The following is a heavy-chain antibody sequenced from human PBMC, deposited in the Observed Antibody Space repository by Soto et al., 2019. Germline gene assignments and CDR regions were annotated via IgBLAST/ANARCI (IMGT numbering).Heavy chain of an antibody. V-gene: IGHV3-23*01. D-gene: IGHD3-22*01. CDR1: GFTFSSYA. Sequence: EVQLLESGGGLVQPGGSLRLSCAASGFTFSSYAMSWVRQAPGKGLEWVSAISGSGGSTYYADSVKGRFTISRDNSKNTLYLQMYSLRAEDTAVYYCAKPYSSGYYHLDYWGQGTLVTVSS. CDR3: AKPYSSGYYHLDY. CDR2: ISGSGGST. J-gene: IGHJ4*02.